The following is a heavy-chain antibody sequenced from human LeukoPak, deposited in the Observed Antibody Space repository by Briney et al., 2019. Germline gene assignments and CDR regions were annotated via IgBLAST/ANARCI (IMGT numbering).Heavy chain of an antibody. D-gene: IGHD5-12*01. V-gene: IGHV4-59*01. CDR1: GGSISTYY. CDR2: IYHSGST. Sequence: MPSETLSLTCTVSGGSISTYYWSWIRQPPGKGLEWIGYIYHSGSTKYNPSLKSRVTISVDTSKNQFSLKLSSVTAADTAVYYCARDGYSGNDGLWGQGTQVTVSS. J-gene: IGHJ4*02. CDR3: ARDGYSGNDGL.